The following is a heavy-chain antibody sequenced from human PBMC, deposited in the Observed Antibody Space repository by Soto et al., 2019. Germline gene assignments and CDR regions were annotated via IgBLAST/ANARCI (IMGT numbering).Heavy chain of an antibody. CDR1: GGSMISYY. V-gene: IGHV4-4*07. J-gene: IGHJ6*02. D-gene: IGHD2-21*01. CDR3: AGIGEDVYYGMDV. CDR2: IYSRGDT. Sequence: PSETLSLTCIVSGGSMISYYWNWLRQPAGKGLEWIGRIYSRGDTNYNPSVKSRVTMSVDTSKNEFSLRLNSVTAADTAVYYCAGIGEDVYYGMDVWGQGTTVTVSS.